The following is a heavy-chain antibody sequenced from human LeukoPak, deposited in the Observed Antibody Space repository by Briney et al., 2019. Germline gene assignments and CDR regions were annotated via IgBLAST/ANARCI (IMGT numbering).Heavy chain of an antibody. CDR3: AKADCSGGSCYCDY. V-gene: IGHV3-30*14. J-gene: IGHJ4*02. CDR1: GFTFTYYA. D-gene: IGHD2-15*01. Sequence: GGSLRLSCAASGFTFTYYAMHWVRQAPGKGLEWVSVVSNDGSNQDYTDSVKGRFIISRDDSKNTLYLQMNSLRAEDTAVYYCAKADCSGGSCYCDYWGQGTLVTVSS. CDR2: VSNDGSNQ.